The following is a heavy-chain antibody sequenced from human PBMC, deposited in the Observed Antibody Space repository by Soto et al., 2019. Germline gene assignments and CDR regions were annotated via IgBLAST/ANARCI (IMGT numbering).Heavy chain of an antibody. Sequence: QVQLQESGPGLVKPSETLSLTCTVSGDSISTYYWTWIRQPAGKGLEWIGHIYRSGSTNYNPSLKSRVTMSVDTSKNQFSLSLNSVTAADTAVYYCARGRGFYSDNYFDPWGQGTQVTVSS. CDR1: GDSISTYY. D-gene: IGHD3-22*01. CDR2: IYRSGST. J-gene: IGHJ5*02. CDR3: ARGRGFYSDNYFDP. V-gene: IGHV4-4*07.